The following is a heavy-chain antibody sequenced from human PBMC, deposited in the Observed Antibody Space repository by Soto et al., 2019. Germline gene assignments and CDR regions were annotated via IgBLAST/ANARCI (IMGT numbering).Heavy chain of an antibody. J-gene: IGHJ3*02. CDR3: AKDRRLTYYYGSGSYPRPPHAFDI. CDR2: ISGSGGST. Sequence: PGGSLRLSCAASGFTFSSYAMSWVRQAPGKGLEWVSAISGSGGSTYYADSVKGRFTISRDNSKNTLYLQMNSLRAEDTAVYYCAKDRRLTYYYGSGSYPRPPHAFDIWGQGTMVTVSS. V-gene: IGHV3-23*01. D-gene: IGHD3-10*01. CDR1: GFTFSSYA.